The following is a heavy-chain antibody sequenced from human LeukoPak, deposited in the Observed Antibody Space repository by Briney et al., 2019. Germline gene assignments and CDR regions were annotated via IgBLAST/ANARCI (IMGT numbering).Heavy chain of an antibody. Sequence: ASVKVSCKASGYTFTSYYMHWVRQAPGQGLEWMGIINPSGGSTSYAQKFQGRVTMTRDTSTSTVYMELSSLRSEDTAVYYCARDETGGYSYGWRVGDYFDYWGQGTLVTVSS. D-gene: IGHD5-18*01. CDR2: INPSGGST. V-gene: IGHV1-46*01. CDR1: GYTFTSYY. J-gene: IGHJ4*02. CDR3: ARDETGGYSYGWRVGDYFDY.